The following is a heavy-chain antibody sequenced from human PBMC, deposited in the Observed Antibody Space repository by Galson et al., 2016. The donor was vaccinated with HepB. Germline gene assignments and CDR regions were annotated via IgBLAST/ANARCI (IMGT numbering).Heavy chain of an antibody. CDR2: INKNGSEN. J-gene: IGHJ6*02. D-gene: IGHD3-16*01. V-gene: IGHV3-7*03. Sequence: SLRLSCAASGFTSSSYWMSWVRQPPGKGLEWVALINKNGSENYYVDSVKGRFTVSRDNAKNLLFLQMNSLRAEDTAIYYCARVGPPPEGYPSHWGGMDVWGQGTTVTVSS. CDR1: GFTSSSYW. CDR3: ARVGPPPEGYPSHWGGMDV.